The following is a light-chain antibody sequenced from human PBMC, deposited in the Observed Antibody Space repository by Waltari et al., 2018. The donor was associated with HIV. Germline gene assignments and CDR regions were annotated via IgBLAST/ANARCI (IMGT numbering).Light chain of an antibody. J-gene: IGKJ3*01. CDR2: KVS. V-gene: IGKV2-30*01. CDR1: QGLLDSDGNNY. Sequence: VMTQSPLCLSVTRGQPAGICGRSSQGLLDSDGNNYWNWFQQQPGQSVRRLNYKVSNRDSGVPDRFSGSGSGSDFTLKISAVEAEDVSVDCCMQGTNWPPFTFGPGNKVDIK. CDR3: MQGTNWPPFT.